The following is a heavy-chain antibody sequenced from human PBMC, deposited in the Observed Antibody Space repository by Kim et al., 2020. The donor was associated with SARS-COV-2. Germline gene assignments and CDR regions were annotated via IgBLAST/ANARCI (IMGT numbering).Heavy chain of an antibody. V-gene: IGHV4-39*01. CDR2: IHYSGST. CDR3: ASILWGSSSSSDY. CDR1: GGSISSSSYY. J-gene: IGHJ4*02. Sequence: SETLSLTCTVSGGSISSSSYYWGWIRQPPGKGLEWIGSIHYSGSTYYNPSLKSRVTISVDTSKNQFSLKLSSVTAADTAVYYCASILWGSSSSSDYWGQGTLDTVSS. D-gene: IGHD6-6*01.